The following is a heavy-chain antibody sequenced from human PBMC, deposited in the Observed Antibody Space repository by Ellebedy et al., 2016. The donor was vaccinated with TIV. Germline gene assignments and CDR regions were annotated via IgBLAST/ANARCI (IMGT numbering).Heavy chain of an antibody. D-gene: IGHD3-9*01. CDR1: GYTFAKSG. V-gene: IGHV1-18*01. J-gene: IGHJ4*02. Sequence: AASVKVSCKASGYTFAKSGLTWVRQAPGQGLEWVGWIDFDNGKTKYPQKFQGRVTMTAATAKNTAFMELRSLRSDDTAFYYCARIDGEILPGYNSLRAIYYWGQGTLVTVSS. CDR2: IDFDNGKT. CDR3: ARIDGEILPGYNSLRAIYY.